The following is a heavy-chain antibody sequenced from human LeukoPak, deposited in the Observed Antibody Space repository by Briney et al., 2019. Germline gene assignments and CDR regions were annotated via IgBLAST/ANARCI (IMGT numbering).Heavy chain of an antibody. CDR2: INVDGSEK. V-gene: IGHV3-7*01. J-gene: IGHJ4*02. CDR3: GRALYDSSGYYSDFDY. CDR1: RFTFRNYW. Sequence: PGGSLRLSCAVSRFTFRNYWMSWVRHAPGEGLEWVSNINVDGSEKYYVDSVKGRFTISRDNAKKPLYLQMSSLRAEDTAVYYCGRALYDSSGYYSDFDYWGQGTMVIVSS. D-gene: IGHD3-22*01.